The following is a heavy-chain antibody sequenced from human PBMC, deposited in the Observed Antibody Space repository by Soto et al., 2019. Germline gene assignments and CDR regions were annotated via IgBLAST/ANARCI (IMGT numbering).Heavy chain of an antibody. V-gene: IGHV3-33*01. Sequence: GGSLRLSYAVSGFPFSFYGFHWVRQSSGKGLEWLGVIVGDGSAIYHADSLEGRFFISRDNSKDILYLQMNSLRVEDTAVYYCARDDAFDNENGFDMWGQGTMVTVSS. CDR1: GFPFSFYG. J-gene: IGHJ3*02. CDR3: ARDDAFDNENGFDM. CDR2: IVGDGSAI. D-gene: IGHD3-3*02.